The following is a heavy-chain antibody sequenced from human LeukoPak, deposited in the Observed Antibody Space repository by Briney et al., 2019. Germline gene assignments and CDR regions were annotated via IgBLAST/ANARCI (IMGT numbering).Heavy chain of an antibody. Sequence: GGSLRLSCAASGFTFSSYGMHWVRQAPGKGLEWVAVILHDGKNKYYADSVKGRLTISRDNSKSTLYLQMNSLRAEDTAMYYCATELMRGVITVDYWGQGTLVTVSS. CDR1: GFTFSSYG. D-gene: IGHD3-10*01. J-gene: IGHJ4*02. V-gene: IGHV3-30*03. CDR2: ILHDGKNK. CDR3: ATELMRGVITVDY.